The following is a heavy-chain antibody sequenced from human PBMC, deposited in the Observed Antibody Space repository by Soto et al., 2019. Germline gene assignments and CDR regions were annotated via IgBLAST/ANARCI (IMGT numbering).Heavy chain of an antibody. Sequence: GASVKVSCKPSGGSFTTYAITSVRPAPGPGLEWMGGIVPVLGTTNYAQRFQGRFTITADESTSTAYMELSSLRSEDTAVFYWATLTLRYSYGYDWGPGTLVTLAS. CDR1: GGSFTTYA. CDR3: ATLTLRYSYGYD. V-gene: IGHV1-69*01. J-gene: IGHJ4*02. CDR2: IVPVLGTT. D-gene: IGHD5-18*01.